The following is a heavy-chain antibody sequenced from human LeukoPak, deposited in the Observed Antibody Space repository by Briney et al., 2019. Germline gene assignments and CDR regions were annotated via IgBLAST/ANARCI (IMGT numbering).Heavy chain of an antibody. J-gene: IGHJ4*02. CDR2: IYYSGST. V-gene: IGHV4-61*01. CDR3: ARGGPSRYFDY. CDR1: GGSVSSGSYY. D-gene: IGHD2-2*01. Sequence: SETLSLTCTVSGGSVSSGSYYWSWIRQPPGKGLEWIGYIYYSGSTNYNPSLKSRVTMSVDTSKNQFSLKLSSVTAADTAVYYCARGGPSRYFDYWGQGTLVTVSS.